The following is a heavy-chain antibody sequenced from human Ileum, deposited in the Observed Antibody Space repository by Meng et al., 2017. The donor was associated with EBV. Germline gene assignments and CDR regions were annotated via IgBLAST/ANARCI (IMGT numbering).Heavy chain of an antibody. CDR3: AMGPDYAKTGY. Sequence: QLLIPASGPVMWKPSETLSLSCGVSGGSISSSNYCWGWIRQPPGKGLEWIQSICYTDYTYYNPSLKSRVTISADKSKNQFSLRLNSLTAADTAVYYCAMGPDYAKTGYWGQGTLVTVSS. D-gene: IGHD4-17*01. CDR1: GGSISSSNYC. CDR2: ICYTDYT. J-gene: IGHJ4*02. V-gene: IGHV4-39*01.